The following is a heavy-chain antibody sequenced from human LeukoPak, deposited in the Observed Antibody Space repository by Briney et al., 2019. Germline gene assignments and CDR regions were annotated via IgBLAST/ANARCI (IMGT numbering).Heavy chain of an antibody. J-gene: IGHJ4*02. D-gene: IGHD4-23*01. V-gene: IGHV1-18*01. CDR2: ISAYNGNT. CDR3: ARGDDYGGNSRLLGY. CDR1: GYTFTSYG. Sequence: GASVKVSCKASGYTFTSYGISWVRQAPGQGLEWMGWISAYNGNTNYAQKLQGRVTMTTDTSTSTAYMELRSLRSDDTAVYYCARGDDYGGNSRLLGYWGQGTLVTVSS.